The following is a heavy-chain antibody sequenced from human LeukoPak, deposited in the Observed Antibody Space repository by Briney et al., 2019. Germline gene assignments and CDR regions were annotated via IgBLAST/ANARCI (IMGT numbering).Heavy chain of an antibody. CDR2: IIPIFGTA. V-gene: IGHV1-69*01. Sequence: SVKVSCKASGGTFISYAISWVRQAPGQGLEWMGGIIPIFGTANYAQKFQGRVTITADESTSTAYMELSSLRSEDTAVYYCARGGPDIVVVPAAKRVYNWFDPWGQGTLVTVSS. J-gene: IGHJ5*02. CDR1: GGTFISYA. CDR3: ARGGPDIVVVPAAKRVYNWFDP. D-gene: IGHD2-2*01.